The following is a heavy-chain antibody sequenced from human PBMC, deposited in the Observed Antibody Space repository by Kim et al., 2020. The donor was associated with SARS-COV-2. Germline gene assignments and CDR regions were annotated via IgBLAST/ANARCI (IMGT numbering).Heavy chain of an antibody. CDR3: SRSGDSYAYYGMDV. CDR1: GFTFSGSA. J-gene: IGHJ6*02. Sequence: GGSLRLSCAASGFTFSGSAMHWVRQASGKGLEWVGHIRSKTNSYATAYAASVKGRFTISRDDSKNTAYLQMKSLKTEDTAVYYCSRSGDSYAYYGMDVWGQETTVTVSS. V-gene: IGHV3-73*01. CDR2: IRSKTNSYAT. D-gene: IGHD5-18*01.